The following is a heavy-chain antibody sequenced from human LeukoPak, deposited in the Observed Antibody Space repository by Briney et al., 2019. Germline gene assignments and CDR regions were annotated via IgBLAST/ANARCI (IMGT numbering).Heavy chain of an antibody. CDR3: VRDRYYYDSSGFDY. CDR1: GGSISSYY. Sequence: SETLSLTCTVSGGSISSYYWSWIRQPAGKGLEWIGRIYTSGSTNYNPSLKSRVTMSVDTSKNQFSLKLSSVTAADTAVYYCVRDRYYYDSSGFDYWGQGTLVTVSS. J-gene: IGHJ4*02. CDR2: IYTSGST. D-gene: IGHD3-22*01. V-gene: IGHV4-4*07.